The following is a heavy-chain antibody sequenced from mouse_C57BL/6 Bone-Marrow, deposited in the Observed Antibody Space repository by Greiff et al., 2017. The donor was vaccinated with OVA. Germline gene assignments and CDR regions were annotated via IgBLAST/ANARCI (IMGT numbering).Heavy chain of an antibody. CDR2: IYPRSGNT. Sequence: VKLVESGAELARPGASVKLSCKASGYTFTSYGISWVKQRTGQGLEWIGEIYPRSGNTYYNEKFKGKATLTADKSSSTAYMELRSLTSEDSAVYFCARSDYYGSRHGYFDVWGTGTTVTVSS. CDR3: ARSDYYGSRHGYFDV. D-gene: IGHD1-1*01. CDR1: GYTFTSYG. J-gene: IGHJ1*03. V-gene: IGHV1-81*01.